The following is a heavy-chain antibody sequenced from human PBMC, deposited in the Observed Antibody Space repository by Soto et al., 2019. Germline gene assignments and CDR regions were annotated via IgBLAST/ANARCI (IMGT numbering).Heavy chain of an antibody. Sequence: SVKVSCKASGGTFSSYAISWVRQAPGQGLEWMGGIIPIFGTANYAQKFQGRVTITADESTSTAYMELSSLRSEDTAVYYCASPYWSGGSCYSRGWFAPWGQGTLGTLPS. CDR2: IIPIFGTA. V-gene: IGHV1-69*13. J-gene: IGHJ5*02. CDR1: GGTFSSYA. D-gene: IGHD2-15*01. CDR3: ASPYWSGGSCYSRGWFAP.